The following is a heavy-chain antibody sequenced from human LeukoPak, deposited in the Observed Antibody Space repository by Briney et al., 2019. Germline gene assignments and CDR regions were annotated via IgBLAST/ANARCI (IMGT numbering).Heavy chain of an antibody. CDR1: GGSISSYY. CDR2: IYYSGST. J-gene: IGHJ4*02. V-gene: IGHV4-59*01. CDR3: ARDLSGWAYFDY. D-gene: IGHD6-19*01. Sequence: SETLSLTCTVSGGSISSYYWSWIRQPPGKGLEWIGYIYYSGSTNYNPSLKSRVTKSVDTSKNQFSLKLSSVTAADTAVYYCARDLSGWAYFDYWGQGTLVTVSS.